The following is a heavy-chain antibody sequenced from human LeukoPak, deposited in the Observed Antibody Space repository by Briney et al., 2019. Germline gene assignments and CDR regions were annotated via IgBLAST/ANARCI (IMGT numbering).Heavy chain of an antibody. V-gene: IGHV4-34*01. CDR1: GFTFSSYA. J-gene: IGHJ3*02. CDR2: INHSGST. D-gene: IGHD3-10*01. Sequence: GSLRLSCAASGFTFSSYAMSWIRQPPGKGLEWIGEINHSGSTNYNPSLKSRVTISVDTSKNQFSLKLSSVTAADTAVYYCARGRKRITMVRGVMFDIWGQGTMVTVSS. CDR3: ARGRKRITMVRGVMFDI.